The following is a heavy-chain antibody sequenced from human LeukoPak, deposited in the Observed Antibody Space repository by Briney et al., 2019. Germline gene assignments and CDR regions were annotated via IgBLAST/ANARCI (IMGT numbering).Heavy chain of an antibody. V-gene: IGHV3-23*01. J-gene: IGHJ4*02. CDR3: ASQPLVGATSRNYFDY. CDR2: ISGGGGSI. D-gene: IGHD1-26*01. Sequence: PGGSLRLSCVASGFTFVSYALSWVRQGSGKGLEWVSTISGGGGSIYYADSVKGRFTISRDNSKNTLYLQVNSLRAEDTAIYYCASQPLVGATSRNYFDYWGQGTLVTVSS. CDR1: GFTFVSYA.